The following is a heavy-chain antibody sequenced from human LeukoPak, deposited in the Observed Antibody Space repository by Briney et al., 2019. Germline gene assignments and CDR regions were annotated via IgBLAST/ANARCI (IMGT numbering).Heavy chain of an antibody. J-gene: IGHJ4*02. V-gene: IGHV3-66*01. Sequence: GGSLRLSGAASGFTVSSNYRSWVRQAPGKGLEWISVIYSGGSTYYADSVKGSFTTSRDNSKNTLYLQINSLRAEDTAVYYCRRNRQVGEEDYWGQGNLVTVSS. D-gene: IGHD1-14*01. CDR3: RRNRQVGEEDY. CDR2: IYSGGST. CDR1: GFTVSSNY.